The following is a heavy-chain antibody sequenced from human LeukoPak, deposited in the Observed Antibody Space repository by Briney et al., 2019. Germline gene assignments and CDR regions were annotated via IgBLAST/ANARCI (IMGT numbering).Heavy chain of an antibody. CDR3: AKDKVVHGGYGYLDY. V-gene: IGHV3-23*01. D-gene: IGHD5-12*01. CDR1: GFTFSSSP. CDR2: ISADGPT. J-gene: IGHJ4*02. Sequence: GGSLRLSCAASGFTFSSSPMSWVRQAPGKGLDWVSSISADGPTYYADSVKGRFTISRDNSKNTLYLQMNSLRAEDTAVYYCAKDKVVHGGYGYLDYWGQGTLVTVSS.